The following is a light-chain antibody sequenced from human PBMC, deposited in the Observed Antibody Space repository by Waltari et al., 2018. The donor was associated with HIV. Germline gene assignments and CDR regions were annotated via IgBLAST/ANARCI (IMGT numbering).Light chain of an antibody. J-gene: IGLJ3*02. Sequence: QSVLTPPPSVSAAPGQKVTIPCSGSSSHIGSNFVSWYQQIPGTAPKLLIYDNDKRPSGIPDRFSGSKSGTSATLGITGLQTGDEADYYCGTWDSSLSAWVFGGGTKLTVL. CDR3: GTWDSSLSAWV. CDR2: DND. CDR1: SSHIGSNF. V-gene: IGLV1-51*01.